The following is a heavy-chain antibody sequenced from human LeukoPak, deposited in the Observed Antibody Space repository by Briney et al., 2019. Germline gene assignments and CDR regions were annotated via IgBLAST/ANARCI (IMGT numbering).Heavy chain of an antibody. CDR1: GFPFSSYP. CDR3: AKNRGFRGVIVVPPLDF. J-gene: IGHJ4*02. D-gene: IGHD3-16*02. Sequence: PGGSLRLSCAASGFPFSSYPMSWVRQAPGKGLEWVSSISSSAGSTYYADSVKGRFTISRDYSKDTLNLQMNSLRAEDTAIYYCAKNRGFRGVIVVPPLDFWGQGTLATVSS. CDR2: ISSSAGST. V-gene: IGHV3-23*01.